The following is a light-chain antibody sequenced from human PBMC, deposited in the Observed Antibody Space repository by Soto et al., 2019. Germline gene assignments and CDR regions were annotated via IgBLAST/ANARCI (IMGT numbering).Light chain of an antibody. CDR3: QQYGRSPYT. Sequence: EVVLTQSPGSLSLSPGERATLSCRASQSISRTFVAWYQQKPGQAPRLLIYGASNRATGIPDRFSGSGSGAGFTLAISGLEPEDFAVYYCQQYGRSPYTFGQGSRLAIK. V-gene: IGKV3-20*01. J-gene: IGKJ2*01. CDR2: GAS. CDR1: QSISRTF.